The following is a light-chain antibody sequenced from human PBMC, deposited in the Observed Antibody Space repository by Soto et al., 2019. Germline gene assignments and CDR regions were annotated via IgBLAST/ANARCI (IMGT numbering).Light chain of an antibody. CDR3: SSYTSSTTVV. J-gene: IGLJ2*01. V-gene: IGLV2-14*01. Sequence: QSVLTQPASVSGSPGQSITISCTGTSSDVGGYNYVSWYQQHPGKAPKLMIYEVSNRPSGVSNRFSGSKSGKTASLTISGLQAEDEGDYYCSSYTSSTTVVFGGGTKVTVL. CDR1: SSDVGGYNY. CDR2: EVS.